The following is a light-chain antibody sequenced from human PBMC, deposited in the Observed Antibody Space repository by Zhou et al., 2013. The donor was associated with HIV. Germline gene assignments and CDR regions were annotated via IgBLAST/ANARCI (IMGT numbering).Light chain of an antibody. V-gene: IGKV1-39*01. CDR3: QQSYSTPLYT. Sequence: DIQMTQSPSSLSASVGDRVTITCRASQGISVYLAWYQQKAGKAPELLIYAASSLQTGVPSRFSGSGSGTDFTLTISSLQPEDFATYYCQQSYSTPLYTFGQGTKLEIK. CDR1: QGISVY. CDR2: AAS. J-gene: IGKJ2*01.